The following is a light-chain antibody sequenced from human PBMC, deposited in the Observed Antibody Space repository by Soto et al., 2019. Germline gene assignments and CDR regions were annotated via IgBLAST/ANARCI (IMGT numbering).Light chain of an antibody. Sequence: QMTQSPSSLSASVGDRVTITCRASQKMSNYLSWYQQISGKAPKLLIYAASTLQSGVPSRFSGSGSGTDFTLTISSLQPEDFATYYCQQSYSTPWTFGQGTKVEIK. J-gene: IGKJ1*01. CDR2: AAS. V-gene: IGKV1-39*01. CDR1: QKMSNY. CDR3: QQSYSTPWT.